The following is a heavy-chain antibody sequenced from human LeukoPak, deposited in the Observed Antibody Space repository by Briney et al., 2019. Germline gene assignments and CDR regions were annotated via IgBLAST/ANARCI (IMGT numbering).Heavy chain of an antibody. V-gene: IGHV1-2*02. CDR1: GYTFTGYY. J-gene: IGHJ6*02. CDR3: ARSELWSNTYYYYGMDV. CDR2: INPNSGGT. D-gene: IGHD5-18*01. Sequence: ASVKVSCKASGYTFTGYYMHWVRQAPGQGLEWMGWINPNSGGTNYAQKFQGRVTMTRDTSISTAYMELSRLRSDDTAVYYCARSELWSNTYYYYGMDVWGQGTTVTVSS.